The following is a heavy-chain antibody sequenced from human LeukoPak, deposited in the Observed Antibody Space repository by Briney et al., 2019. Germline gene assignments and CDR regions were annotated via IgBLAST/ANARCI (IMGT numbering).Heavy chain of an antibody. CDR2: IIPIFGIA. D-gene: IGHD2-21*02. J-gene: IGHJ4*02. V-gene: IGHV1-69*04. Sequence: SVKVSCKASGGTFSSYAISWVRQAPGQGLEWMGRIIPIFGIANYAQKFQGRVTITADKSTGTAYMELSSLRSEDTAVYYCARTQYCGGDCLILDYWGQGTLVTVSS. CDR1: GGTFSSYA. CDR3: ARTQYCGGDCLILDY.